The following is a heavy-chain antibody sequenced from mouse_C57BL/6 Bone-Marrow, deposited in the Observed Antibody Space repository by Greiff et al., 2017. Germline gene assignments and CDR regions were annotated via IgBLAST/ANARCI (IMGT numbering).Heavy chain of an antibody. V-gene: IGHV1-55*01. CDR1: GYTFTSYW. Sequence: VQLQQPGAELVKPGASVKMSCKASGYTFTSYWITWVKQRPGQGLEWIGDIYPGSGSTNYNEKFTSKATLTVDTSSSSAYMQLSSLTSEDSAVYYCAIYYYGSSYVWGTGTTVTVSA. CDR2: IYPGSGST. D-gene: IGHD1-1*01. J-gene: IGHJ1*03. CDR3: AIYYYGSSYV.